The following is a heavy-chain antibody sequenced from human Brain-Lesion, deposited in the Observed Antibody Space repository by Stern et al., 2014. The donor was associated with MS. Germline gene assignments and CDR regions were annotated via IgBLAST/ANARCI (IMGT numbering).Heavy chain of an antibody. CDR2: MNYGRSP. CDR3: ARGRSRVHPPLDP. V-gene: IGHV4-30-2*01. J-gene: IGHJ5*02. Sequence: QLQLQESGSGLVKPSQTLSLTCSVSGYSITSAALYWTWIRQAPGKGLEWNGYMNYGRSPRYNPYLRSRVNIDADTSQTTFSLSLNSVTAADTAVYYCARGRSRVHPPLDPWGQGTLVTVSS. CDR1: GYSITSAALY. D-gene: IGHD2-2*01.